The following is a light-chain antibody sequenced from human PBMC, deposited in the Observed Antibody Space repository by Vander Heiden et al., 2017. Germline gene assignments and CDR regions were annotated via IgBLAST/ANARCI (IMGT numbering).Light chain of an antibody. V-gene: IGLV1-40*01. Sequence: QSLLTQPPSVSRPPRPRVTTPSTAGSSNIGAGYDVHWYQQLPGTAPKLLIYGNSNRPSGVPDRFSGSKSGTSASLAITGLQAEDEADYYCQSYDSSLSDVVFGGGTKLTVL. CDR1: SSNIGAGYD. CDR2: GNS. CDR3: QSYDSSLSDVV. J-gene: IGLJ2*01.